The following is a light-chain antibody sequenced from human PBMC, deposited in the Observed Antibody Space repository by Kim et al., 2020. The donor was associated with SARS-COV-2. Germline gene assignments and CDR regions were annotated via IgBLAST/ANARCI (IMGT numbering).Light chain of an antibody. CDR2: GAS. Sequence: VSPGERATLSCRASESVSGSLAWYQQKPGQAPRLLIYGASSRATDIPARFSGSGSGTDFTLTINNLQSEDFAIYYCQQYNDWPHCTFGQGTKLEI. J-gene: IGKJ2*02. V-gene: IGKV3-15*01. CDR1: ESVSGS. CDR3: QQYNDWPHCT.